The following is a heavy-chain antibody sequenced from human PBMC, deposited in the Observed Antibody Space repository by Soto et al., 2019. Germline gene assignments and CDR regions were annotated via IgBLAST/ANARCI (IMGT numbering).Heavy chain of an antibody. D-gene: IGHD1-26*01. CDR1: GGSFSGYY. J-gene: IGHJ4*02. CDR3: ADSGSYSLH. CDR2: IHHSGST. Sequence: QVQLQQWGAGLLKPSETLSLTCAVYGGSFSGYYWSWIRQPPGKGLEWIGEIHHSGSTNYNPSLKSRVTIPLATSMHRLSLKLSSVTAADTSVYYCADSGSYSLHCGQGTLVTVSS. V-gene: IGHV4-34*01.